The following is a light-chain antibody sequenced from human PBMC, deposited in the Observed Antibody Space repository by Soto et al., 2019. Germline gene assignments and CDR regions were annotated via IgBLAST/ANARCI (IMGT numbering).Light chain of an antibody. CDR1: SSNIGAGYD. CDR2: DNM. CDR3: QSYDSSLNASYV. J-gene: IGLJ1*01. Sequence: QLVLTQPPSVSGAPGQRVTISCTGSSSNIGAGYDVHWYQQLPGTAPKLLIYDNMNRPSGVPDRFSGSKSGTSASLAITGLQAEDEADYYCQSYDSSLNASYVFGTGTKVTVL. V-gene: IGLV1-40*01.